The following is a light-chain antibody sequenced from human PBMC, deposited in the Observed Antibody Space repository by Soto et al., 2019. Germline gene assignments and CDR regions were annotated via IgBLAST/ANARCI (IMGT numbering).Light chain of an antibody. J-gene: IGKJ2*01. CDR2: KAS. V-gene: IGKV1-5*03. CDR3: QQYNSWHT. Sequence: DIQMTQSPSTLSASVGDRVTITCRASQSISSWLAWYQQKPGKAPKFLIYKASNLESGVPSRFSGSGSGTEFTLTISSLQPDDFATYYCQQYNSWHTFGQGTKLEIK. CDR1: QSISSW.